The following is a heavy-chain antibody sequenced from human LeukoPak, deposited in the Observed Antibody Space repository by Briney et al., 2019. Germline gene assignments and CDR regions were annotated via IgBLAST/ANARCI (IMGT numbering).Heavy chain of an antibody. Sequence: PSETLSLTCTVSGGSISSYYWSWIRQPPGKGLEWIGYIYYSGSTNYNPSLKSRVTISVDTSKNLFSLKLSSVTAADTAVYYCAGDWGSGGAFDIWGQGTMVTVSS. CDR3: AGDWGSGGAFDI. V-gene: IGHV4-59*01. CDR1: GGSISSYY. J-gene: IGHJ3*02. CDR2: IYYSGST. D-gene: IGHD7-27*01.